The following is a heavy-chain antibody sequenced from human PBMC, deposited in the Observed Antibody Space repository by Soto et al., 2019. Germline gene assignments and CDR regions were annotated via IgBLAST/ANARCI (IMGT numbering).Heavy chain of an antibody. CDR2: IYYSGST. D-gene: IGHD1-26*01. J-gene: IGHJ5*02. CDR3: ARCLFSYGARFDP. CDR1: GGSISSYY. Sequence: QVQLQESGPGLVKPSETLSLTCTVSGGSISSYYWSWIRQPPGKGLEWIGYIYYSGSTNYNPSLKSRVTISVDTSKNHFSLKLSSVTAADTAVYYCARCLFSYGARFDPWGQGTLVTVSS. V-gene: IGHV4-59*01.